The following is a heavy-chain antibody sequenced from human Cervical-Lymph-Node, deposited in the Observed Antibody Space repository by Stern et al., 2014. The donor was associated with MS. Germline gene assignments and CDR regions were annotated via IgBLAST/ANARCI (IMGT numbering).Heavy chain of an antibody. CDR1: GGSVSSGSYY. V-gene: IGHV4-61*01. J-gene: IGHJ4*02. CDR2: IYYSGST. D-gene: IGHD3-16*01. Sequence: QVQLQESGPGLVKPSETLSLTCTVSGGSVSSGSYYWSWIRQPPGKGLEWIVYIYYSGSTNYNPSLKSRVTISVDTSKNQFSLKLSSVTAADTAVYYCARVLITFGGVNFDYWGQGTLVTVSS. CDR3: ARVLITFGGVNFDY.